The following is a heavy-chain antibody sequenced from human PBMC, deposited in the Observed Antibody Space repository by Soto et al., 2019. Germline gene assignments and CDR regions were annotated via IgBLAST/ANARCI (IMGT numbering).Heavy chain of an antibody. Sequence: QVQLQESGPGLVKPAQTLSLTCTVSGGSISSGGYYWSWIRQHPGKGLEWIGYIYYSGSTYYNPFLKRRVTISVDTSKNQFSLKLSSLTAADTAVYYCARDYSTRPWFDPWGQGTLVTVSS. CDR2: IYYSGST. D-gene: IGHD2-21*01. V-gene: IGHV4-31*03. CDR1: GGSISSGGYY. CDR3: ARDYSTRPWFDP. J-gene: IGHJ5*02.